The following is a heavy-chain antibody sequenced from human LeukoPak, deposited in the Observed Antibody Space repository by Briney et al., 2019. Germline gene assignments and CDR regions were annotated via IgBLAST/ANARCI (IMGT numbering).Heavy chain of an antibody. V-gene: IGHV3-7*01. CDR2: IKQDGNEK. D-gene: IGHD3-22*01. Sequence: GGSLRLSCVASKFTFSSYWMSWVRQAPGKGLEWVANIKQDGNEKYYVDSVKGRFTISRDNSKNTLYLQMNSLRAEDTAVYYCAKDRDQSGYYSYFDYWGQGTLVTVSS. CDR1: KFTFSSYW. J-gene: IGHJ4*02. CDR3: AKDRDQSGYYSYFDY.